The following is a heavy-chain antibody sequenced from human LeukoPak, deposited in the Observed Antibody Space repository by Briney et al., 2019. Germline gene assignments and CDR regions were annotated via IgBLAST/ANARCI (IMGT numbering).Heavy chain of an antibody. CDR2: IYATGKT. V-gene: IGHV3-53*01. D-gene: IGHD6-19*01. J-gene: IGHJ4*02. CDR3: ARFKGLSSDWYGWIDS. Sequence: PGGSVRLSCAASGLTVSGIFMTWVRQAPGKGLECVSVIYATGKTYHADSVRGRFTISRDNSKNTLDLQMNNLRAEDTAVYYCARFKGLSSDWYGWIDSWGQGTQVTVSS. CDR1: GLTVSGIF.